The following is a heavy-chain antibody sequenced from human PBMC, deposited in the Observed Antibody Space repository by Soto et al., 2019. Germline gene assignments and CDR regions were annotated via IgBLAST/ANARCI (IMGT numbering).Heavy chain of an antibody. J-gene: IGHJ6*02. D-gene: IGHD5-18*01. CDR3: ARDPSRPMVTGYYYYGMDV. Sequence: GGALRRSCAACGFTFSSYWMHWVRQTQGKGLVWVSRINSDGSSTSYADSVKGRFTISRDNAKNTLYLQMNSLRAEDTAVYYCARDPSRPMVTGYYYYGMDVWGQGTTVTVSS. CDR2: INSDGSST. CDR1: GFTFSSYW. V-gene: IGHV3-74*01.